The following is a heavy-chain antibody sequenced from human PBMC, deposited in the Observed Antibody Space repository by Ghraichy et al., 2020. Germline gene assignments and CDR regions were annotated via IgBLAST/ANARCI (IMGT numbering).Heavy chain of an antibody. V-gene: IGHV3-48*01. CDR3: ARNFFQLGTGYWGMDV. CDR2: IRSSSSAM. D-gene: IGHD7-27*01. Sequence: GGSLRLSCSASGFTFSSYSMNWVRQAPGKGLEWVSYIRSSSSAMYYADSVKGRFTISRDNAKNSLYLQMNSLRAEDTAVYYCARNFFQLGTGYWGMDVWGQGTTVTVPS. CDR1: GFTFSSYS. J-gene: IGHJ6*02.